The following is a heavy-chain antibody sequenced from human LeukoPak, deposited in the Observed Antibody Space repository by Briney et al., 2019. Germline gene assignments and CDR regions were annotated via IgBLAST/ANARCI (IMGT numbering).Heavy chain of an antibody. J-gene: IGHJ4*02. D-gene: IGHD5-18*01. V-gene: IGHV3-23*01. CDR2: ISGSGGST. CDR1: GFTFSSYA. Sequence: GGSLRLSCAASGFTFSSYAMSWVRQAPGKGLEWVSAISGSGGSTYYADSVKGRFTISRDNSKNTLYLQMNSLRAEDTAVYYCAKDLPDTAMVNLNFDYWGQGTLVTVSS. CDR3: AKDLPDTAMVNLNFDY.